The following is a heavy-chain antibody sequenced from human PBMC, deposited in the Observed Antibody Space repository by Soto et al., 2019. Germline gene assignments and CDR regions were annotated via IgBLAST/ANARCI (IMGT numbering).Heavy chain of an antibody. V-gene: IGHV3-66*01. CDR2: TYSGGTT. J-gene: IGHJ2*01. CDR3: ARDLSQHWYFDL. CDR1: GFTVSSNY. Sequence: GGSLRLSCAASGFTVSSNYMSWVRQAPGKGLEWVSVTYSGGTTYYADSVKGRFIISRDNSKNTLDLQMNSLRAEDTAVYYCARDLSQHWYFDLWGRGTLVT.